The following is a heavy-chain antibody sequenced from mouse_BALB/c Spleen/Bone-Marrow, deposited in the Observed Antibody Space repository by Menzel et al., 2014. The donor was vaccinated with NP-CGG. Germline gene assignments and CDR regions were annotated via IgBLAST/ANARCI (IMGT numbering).Heavy chain of an antibody. CDR2: IYPYNGVT. V-gene: IGHV1S29*02. J-gene: IGHJ3*01. CDR3: ARIYYGYEFTY. D-gene: IGHD2-2*01. Sequence: VQLQQSGPELLKPGASVKISCKASGYTFTDYNLHWVKQSHGKSLEWIGYIYPYNGVTAYNQKFKSKATLTVDNSSSTAYMGFRSQTSEDSAVDYCARIYYGYEFTYWGQGTLVTVSA. CDR1: GYTFTDYN.